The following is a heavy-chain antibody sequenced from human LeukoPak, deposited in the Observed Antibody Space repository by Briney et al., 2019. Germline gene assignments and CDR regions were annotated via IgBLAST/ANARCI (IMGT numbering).Heavy chain of an antibody. CDR2: IVPRSGDT. V-gene: IGHV1-2*02. D-gene: IGHD6-25*01. CDR3: AVSIQAASIPAFDY. Sequence: ASVKVSCKPSGYGFTAHHIHWMRQAPGQGLEWVGWIVPRSGDTNYAQRFQGRVTMTRDTSISTVYMELSGLTSDDTAVYYCAVSIQAASIPAFDYWGQGAPVTVSS. J-gene: IGHJ4*02. CDR1: GYGFTAHH.